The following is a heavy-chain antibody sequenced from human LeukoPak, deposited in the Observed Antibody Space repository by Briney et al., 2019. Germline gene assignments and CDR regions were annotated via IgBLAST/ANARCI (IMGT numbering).Heavy chain of an antibody. CDR2: IIPTLGIA. D-gene: IGHD3-22*01. CDR3: ARDGPYYYDSSGYYVRFDP. J-gene: IGHJ5*02. V-gene: IGHV1-69*04. CDR1: GGTFSSYA. Sequence: SVKVSCKASGGTFSSYAISWVRQAPGQGLEWMGRIIPTLGIANYAQKFQGRVTITADKSTSTAYMELSSLRSEDTAVYYCARDGPYYYDSSGYYVRFDPWGQGTLVTVSS.